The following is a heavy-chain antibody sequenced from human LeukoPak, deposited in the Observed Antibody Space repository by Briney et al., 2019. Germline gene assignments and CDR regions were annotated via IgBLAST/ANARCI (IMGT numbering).Heavy chain of an antibody. CDR3: ARGGYFDWLLTVFDY. V-gene: IGHV3-21*01. J-gene: IGHJ4*02. CDR1: GFTFSSYS. D-gene: IGHD3-9*01. Sequence: GGSLRLSCAASGFTFSSYSMNWVRQAPGKGLEWVSSISSSSSYIYYADSVKGRFSISRDNAKNSLYLQMNSLRDEDTAVYYCARGGYFDWLLTVFDYWGQGTLVTVSS. CDR2: ISSSSSYI.